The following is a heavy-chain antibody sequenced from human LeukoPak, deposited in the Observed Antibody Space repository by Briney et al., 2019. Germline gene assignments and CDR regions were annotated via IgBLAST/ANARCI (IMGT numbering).Heavy chain of an antibody. Sequence: ASVKVSCKTSGYTFTSYGISWVRQAPGQGLQWMGWISAYNGNTNYVQKLQGRVTMTRDTSISTAYMELSRLRSDDTAVYYCARALATYDAFDIWGRGTMVTVSS. CDR2: ISAYNGNT. CDR3: ARALATYDAFDI. D-gene: IGHD1-26*01. V-gene: IGHV1-18*01. J-gene: IGHJ3*02. CDR1: GYTFTSYG.